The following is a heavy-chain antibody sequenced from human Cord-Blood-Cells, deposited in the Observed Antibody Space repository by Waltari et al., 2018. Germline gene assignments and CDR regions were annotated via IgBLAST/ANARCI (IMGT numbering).Heavy chain of an antibody. CDR2: IIPIFGTA. J-gene: IGHJ3*02. D-gene: IGHD2-8*01. V-gene: IGHV1-69*01. Sequence: QVQLVQSGAEVKKPGSSVKVSCKASGGTFSSYAISWVRQAPGQGLEWMGGIIPIFGTANYAQKFQGRVTITADESPSTAYMELSSLRSEDTALYYCARAENGGGGYDAFDIWGQGTMVTVSS. CDR1: GGTFSSYA. CDR3: ARAENGGGGYDAFDI.